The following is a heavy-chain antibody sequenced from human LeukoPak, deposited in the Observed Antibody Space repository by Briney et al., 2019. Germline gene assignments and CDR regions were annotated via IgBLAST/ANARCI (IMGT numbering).Heavy chain of an antibody. Sequence: SETLSLTCTVSGDSSGSDFWSWIRQPPGKGLEWIGYISNSGSTTYYNPSLKSRLTISVDTSKKQFSLRLSSVTAADTAVYYCARLLDGSANWFDPWGQGTLVTVSS. CDR2: ISNSGSTT. V-gene: IGHV4-59*01. CDR1: GDSSGSDF. CDR3: ARLLDGSANWFDP. D-gene: IGHD3-10*01. J-gene: IGHJ5*02.